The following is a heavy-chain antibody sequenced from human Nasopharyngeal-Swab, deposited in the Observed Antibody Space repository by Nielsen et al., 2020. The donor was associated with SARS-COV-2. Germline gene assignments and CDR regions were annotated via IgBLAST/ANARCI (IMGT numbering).Heavy chain of an antibody. CDR2: ISWNSGSI. CDR3: TKAPTMVRGVLDY. CDR1: GFTSDDYA. J-gene: IGHJ4*02. D-gene: IGHD3-10*01. V-gene: IGHV3-9*02. Sequence: GGSLRLSCAASGFTSDDYAMHWVRQAPRKGLEWVSGISWNSGSIGYADSVKGRFTISRDNAKNSLYLQMNSLSAEDTALYYCTKAPTMVRGVLDYWGQGTLVTVSS.